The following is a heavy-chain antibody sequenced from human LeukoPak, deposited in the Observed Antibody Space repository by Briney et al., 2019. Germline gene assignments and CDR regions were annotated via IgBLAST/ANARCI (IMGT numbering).Heavy chain of an antibody. CDR3: ARYYYDSSGSAHFDY. D-gene: IGHD3-22*01. Sequence: XLSLTXXVSGGSXSSGGYYWSWIRQHPGKGLEWIGYIYYSGSTYYNPSLKSRVTISVDTSKNQFSLKLSSVTAADTAVYYCARYYYDSSGSAHFDYWGQGTLVTVSS. V-gene: IGHV4-31*03. J-gene: IGHJ4*02. CDR2: IYYSGST. CDR1: GGSXSSGGYY.